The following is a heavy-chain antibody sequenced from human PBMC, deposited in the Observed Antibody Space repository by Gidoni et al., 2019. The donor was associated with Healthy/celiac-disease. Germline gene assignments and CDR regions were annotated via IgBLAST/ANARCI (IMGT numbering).Heavy chain of an antibody. D-gene: IGHD6-13*01. Sequence: EVQLVESGGGLVQPGGSLRLSCAASGFTVSSNYMSWVRQAPGKGLEWVSVIYSGGSTYYADSVNGRFTISRDNSKNTLYLQMNSLRAEDTAVYYCARDPFGAAAGPGDYWGQGTLVTVSS. CDR1: GFTVSSNY. CDR3: ARDPFGAAAGPGDY. J-gene: IGHJ4*02. CDR2: IYSGGST. V-gene: IGHV3-66*01.